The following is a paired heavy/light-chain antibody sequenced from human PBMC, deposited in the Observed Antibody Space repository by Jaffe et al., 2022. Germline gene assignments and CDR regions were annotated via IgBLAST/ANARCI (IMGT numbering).Heavy chain of an antibody. CDR2: IYWNDDK. CDR1: GFSLRTNEVG. CDR3: AHSGAYSSGYFFGY. J-gene: IGHJ4*02. V-gene: IGHV2-5*01. Sequence: QITLKESDPTLVKPTQTLTLTCTFSGFSLRTNEVGVGWIRQPPGKALEWLALIYWNDDKRYSPSLKSRLTITKDTSKNQVVLTMTNMDPVDTATYYCAHSGAYSSGYFFGYWGQGTLVTVSS. D-gene: IGHD5-18*01.
Light chain of an antibody. V-gene: IGKV4-1*01. CDR2: WAS. Sequence: DIVMTQSPDSLAVSLGERATINCKSSQSVLYNSNNKNYLAWYQQKPGQPPKLLIYWASTRESGVPDRFSGSGSGTDFTLTISSLQAEDVAVYYCQQYYTLYTFGQGTKLEIK. CDR3: QQYYTLYT. J-gene: IGKJ2*01. CDR1: QSVLYNSNNKNY.